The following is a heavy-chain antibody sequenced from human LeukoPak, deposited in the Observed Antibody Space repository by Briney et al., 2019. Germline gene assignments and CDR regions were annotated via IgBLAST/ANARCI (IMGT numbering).Heavy chain of an antibody. Sequence: SETLSLTCTVSGGSINSYYWNWLRQPPGKGLEWIGYMDNSGSTNSNPSLKSRVTISADTSKNQFSLRLSSVTAADTAVYYCATWITVIYAFDIWGQGTMVTVSS. CDR1: GGSINSYY. CDR2: MDNSGST. D-gene: IGHD3-22*01. V-gene: IGHV4-59*01. J-gene: IGHJ3*02. CDR3: ATWITVIYAFDI.